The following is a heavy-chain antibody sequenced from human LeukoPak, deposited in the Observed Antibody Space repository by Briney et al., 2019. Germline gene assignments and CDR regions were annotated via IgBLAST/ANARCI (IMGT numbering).Heavy chain of an antibody. J-gene: IGHJ4*02. V-gene: IGHV3-13*01. CDR3: ARAVRTGAYRGYFDY. CDR2: IGTVGET. CDR1: GFTFSTYD. Sequence: PGGSLRLSCAASGFTFSTYDMHWVRQVTGKGLEWVSTIGTVGETDYSGSAKGRFTISREDAKNSLYLQMNSLRAEDTAVYYCARAVRTGAYRGYFDYWGQGTLVTVSS. D-gene: IGHD3/OR15-3a*01.